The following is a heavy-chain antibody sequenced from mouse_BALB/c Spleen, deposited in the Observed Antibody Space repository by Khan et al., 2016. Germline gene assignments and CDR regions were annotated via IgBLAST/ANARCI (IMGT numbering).Heavy chain of an antibody. CDR1: GYTFTNYG. CDR3: ARYRYYDGSSRYFDV. CDR2: INTYSGES. D-gene: IGHD1-1*01. V-gene: IGHV9-3-1*01. J-gene: IGHJ1*01. Sequence: QIQLVQSGPELKKPGKTVKISCKASGYTFTNYGMNWVKQAPGKGLKWMGWINTYSGESTYADDFKGRFAFSLETSANTAYLQINNLKNEDTARYFCARYRYYDGSSRYFDVWGAGTTVTVSS.